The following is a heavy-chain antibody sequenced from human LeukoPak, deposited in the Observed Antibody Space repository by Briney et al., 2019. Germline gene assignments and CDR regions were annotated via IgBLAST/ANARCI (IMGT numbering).Heavy chain of an antibody. CDR1: GFTFSSYW. Sequence: GGSLRLSCAASGFTFSSYWMSWVRQAPGKGLEWVANIKQDGSEKYYVDSVKGRFTISRDNAKNSLYLQMNSLRAEDTAVYYCAGDHELRYCSSTSCYYYYYGMDVWGQGTTVTVSS. D-gene: IGHD2-2*01. CDR2: IKQDGSEK. J-gene: IGHJ6*02. CDR3: AGDHELRYCSSTSCYYYYYGMDV. V-gene: IGHV3-7*01.